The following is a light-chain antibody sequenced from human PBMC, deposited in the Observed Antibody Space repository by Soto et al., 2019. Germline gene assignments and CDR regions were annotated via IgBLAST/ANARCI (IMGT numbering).Light chain of an antibody. CDR3: QQYGYSPIT. CDR1: QSVSSSH. V-gene: IGKV3-20*01. CDR2: AAS. J-gene: IGKJ5*01. Sequence: EIVLTQSPGTLSLSPGERATLSCRASQSVSSSHLAWYQHKPGQAPRLLIYAASSSATGSPDRFSGGGSGTDFTLTISRLEPADLAVYSCQQYGYSPITFGQGTRQAIK.